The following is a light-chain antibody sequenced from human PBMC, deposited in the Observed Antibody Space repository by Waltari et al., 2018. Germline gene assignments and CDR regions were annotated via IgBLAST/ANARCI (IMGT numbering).Light chain of an antibody. CDR3: CSYAGGGTYV. CDR1: SSDFEKYNL. V-gene: IGLV2-23*02. CDR2: EVT. J-gene: IGLJ1*01. Sequence: QSALTQPASVSRSPGQSITISCTGTSSDFEKYNLVSWYQHHPDKAPKLMIYEVTKRPSGVSNRFAGAKSDNTASLTISGLQAEDEADYYCCSYAGGGTYVFGPGTKVTVL.